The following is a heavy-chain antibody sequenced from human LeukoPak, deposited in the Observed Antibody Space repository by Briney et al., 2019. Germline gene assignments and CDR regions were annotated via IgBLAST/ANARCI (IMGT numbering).Heavy chain of an antibody. D-gene: IGHD6-13*01. J-gene: IGHJ6*02. CDR1: GYTLTELS. Sequence: ASVKVSCKVSGYTLTELSMHWVRQAPGKGLEWMGGFDPEDGETIYAQKFQGRVTMTEDTSTDTAYMELSSLRSEDTAVYYCATGAAAAYYYGMDVWGQGTTVTVSS. CDR2: FDPEDGET. CDR3: ATGAAAAYYYGMDV. V-gene: IGHV1-24*01.